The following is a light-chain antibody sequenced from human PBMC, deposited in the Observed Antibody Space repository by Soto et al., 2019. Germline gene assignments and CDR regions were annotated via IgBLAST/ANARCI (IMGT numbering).Light chain of an antibody. CDR2: GAS. CDR3: QQYNNWPPIT. CDR1: QSVSNN. V-gene: IGKV3D-15*01. J-gene: IGKJ5*01. Sequence: EIVLTQSPGTLSLSPGARATLSCRASQSVSNNYLAWYQQKPGQAPRLLIYGASNRATGIPDRFSGSGSGTEFTLTISSLQSEDFAVYYCQQYNNWPPITFGQGTRLEIK.